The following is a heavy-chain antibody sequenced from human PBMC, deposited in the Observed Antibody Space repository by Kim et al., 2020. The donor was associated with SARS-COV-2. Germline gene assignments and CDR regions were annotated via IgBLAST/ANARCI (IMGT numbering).Heavy chain of an antibody. J-gene: IGHJ3*02. CDR3: AKGMRRPRQGKDAFDI. CDR1: GFTFSSYA. Sequence: GGSLRLSCAASGFTFSSYAMSWVRQAPGKGLEWVSAISGSGGSTYYADSVKGRFTISRDNSKNTLYLQMNSLRAEDTAVYYCAKGMRRPRQGKDAFDIWGQGTMVTVSS. D-gene: IGHD6-25*01. CDR2: ISGSGGST. V-gene: IGHV3-23*01.